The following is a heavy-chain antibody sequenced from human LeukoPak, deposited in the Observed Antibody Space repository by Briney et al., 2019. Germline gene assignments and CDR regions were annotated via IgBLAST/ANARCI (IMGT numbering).Heavy chain of an antibody. CDR1: GFTFSSYG. Sequence: GGSLRLSCAASGFTFSSYGMHWVRQAPGKGLEWVAVIWYDGSNKYYADSVKGRFTISRDNSKNTLYLQTNSLRAEDTAVYYCARDSIAVAGLDYWGQGTLVTVSS. D-gene: IGHD6-19*01. V-gene: IGHV3-33*01. J-gene: IGHJ4*02. CDR2: IWYDGSNK. CDR3: ARDSIAVAGLDY.